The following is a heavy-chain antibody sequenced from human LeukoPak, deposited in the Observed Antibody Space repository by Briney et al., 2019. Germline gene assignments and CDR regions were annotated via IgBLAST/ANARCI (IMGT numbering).Heavy chain of an antibody. J-gene: IGHJ2*01. CDR3: ARDVAYCGGDCYPAPDWHFDL. D-gene: IGHD2-21*02. V-gene: IGHV3-48*03. Sequence: GGSLRLSCAASGFTFSSYEMNWVRQAPGKGLEWVSYISSSGSTIYYADSVKGRFTISRDNAKNSLYLQMHSLRGEDTAVYYCARDVAYCGGDCYPAPDWHFDLWGRGTLVTVSS. CDR2: ISSSGSTI. CDR1: GFTFSSYE.